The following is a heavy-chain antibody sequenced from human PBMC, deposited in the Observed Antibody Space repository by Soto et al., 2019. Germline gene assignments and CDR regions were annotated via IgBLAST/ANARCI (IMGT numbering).Heavy chain of an antibody. CDR1: GFSLSPYW. V-gene: IGHV3-7*01. CDR3: ARDADASGWYHYGMDI. Sequence: QPGGSLRLSCAASGFSLSPYWMNWVRQAPGKGLEWVANIKKDGSEKYYVDSVKGRFFISRDNAKNSLYLQLNSLRAEDTAVYYCARDADASGWYHYGMDIWGQGTLVTVSS. D-gene: IGHD6-19*01. J-gene: IGHJ6*02. CDR2: IKKDGSEK.